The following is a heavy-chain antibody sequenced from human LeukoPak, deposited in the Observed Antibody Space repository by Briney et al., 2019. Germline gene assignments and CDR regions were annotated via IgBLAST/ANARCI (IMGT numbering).Heavy chain of an antibody. CDR3: ARERDGRFFDY. J-gene: IGHJ4*02. V-gene: IGHV3-74*01. Sequence: GGSLRLSRAASGFTFSRFWMHWVRQAPGKGLEWVSRASSDGSSTVYADSVKGRFTISRDNAKKTLYLQMNSLRVEDTAVYYCARERDGRFFDYWGQGTLVTVSS. D-gene: IGHD5-24*01. CDR1: GFTFSRFW. CDR2: ASSDGSST.